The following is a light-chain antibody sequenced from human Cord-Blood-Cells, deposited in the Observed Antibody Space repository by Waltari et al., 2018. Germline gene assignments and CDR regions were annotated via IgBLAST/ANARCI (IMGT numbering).Light chain of an antibody. CDR2: AAS. Sequence: DLQMTQSPSSLSASVGDRVTIPCRASQSISSYLNWYQQKPGKAPKLLIYAASSLQSGVPSRFSGSGSGTDFTLTISSLQPEDFATYYCQQSYSTPPITFGPGTKVDIK. V-gene: IGKV1-39*01. J-gene: IGKJ3*01. CDR3: QQSYSTPPIT. CDR1: QSISSY.